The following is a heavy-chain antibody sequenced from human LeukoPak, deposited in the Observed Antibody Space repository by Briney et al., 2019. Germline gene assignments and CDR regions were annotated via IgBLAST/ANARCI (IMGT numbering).Heavy chain of an antibody. V-gene: IGHV1-69*05. Sequence: SVKVSCKASGGTFSSYAISWVRQAPGQGLEWMGGIIPIFGTANYAQKFQGRVTITTDESTSTAYMELSSLRSEDTAVYYCARSHNWNYPNLDYYYMDVWGKGTTVTVSS. CDR2: IIPIFGTA. J-gene: IGHJ6*03. CDR3: ARSHNWNYPNLDYYYMDV. D-gene: IGHD1-7*01. CDR1: GGTFSSYA.